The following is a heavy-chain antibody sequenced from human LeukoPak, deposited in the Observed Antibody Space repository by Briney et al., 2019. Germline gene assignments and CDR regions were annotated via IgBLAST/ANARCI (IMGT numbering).Heavy chain of an antibody. V-gene: IGHV3-33*01. Sequence: GGSLRLSCAASGFAFSSYGMHWVRQAPGKGLEWVAVIWYDGSNKYYADSVKGRFTISRDNSKNTLYLQMNSLRAEDTAVYYCARDRGRWLTYYFDYWGQGTLVTVSS. CDR2: IWYDGSNK. CDR1: GFAFSSYG. D-gene: IGHD5-24*01. CDR3: ARDRGRWLTYYFDY. J-gene: IGHJ4*02.